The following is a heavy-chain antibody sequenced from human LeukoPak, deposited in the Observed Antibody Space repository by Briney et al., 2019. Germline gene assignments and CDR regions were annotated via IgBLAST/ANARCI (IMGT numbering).Heavy chain of an antibody. J-gene: IGHJ4*02. CDR2: ISSNGGST. V-gene: IGHV3-64*01. CDR3: ARGGAVVTANPFDY. Sequence: GGSLRPSCAASGFTFTSYAMHWVRQAPGKGLEYVSAISSNGGSTYYANSVKGRFTISRDNSKNTLYLQMGSLRAEDMAVYYRARGGAVVTANPFDYWGQGTLVTVSS. CDR1: GFTFTSYA. D-gene: IGHD2-21*02.